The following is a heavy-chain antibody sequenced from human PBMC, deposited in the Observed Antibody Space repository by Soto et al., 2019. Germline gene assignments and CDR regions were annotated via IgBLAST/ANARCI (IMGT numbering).Heavy chain of an antibody. V-gene: IGHV4-4*02. CDR3: SGNRPGLPPSSAY. Sequence: QVHLQESGPGLVKPSGTLSLTCAVSGGSISSNNWWIWVRQPPGKGLEWIGEIYHNGATNYNPSLQSRLTISVDRSKNHFSLKLSSVTAADSAVYYCSGNRPGLPPSSAYWGQGTLVTVSS. CDR1: GGSISSNNW. D-gene: IGHD6-6*01. CDR2: IYHNGAT. J-gene: IGHJ4*02.